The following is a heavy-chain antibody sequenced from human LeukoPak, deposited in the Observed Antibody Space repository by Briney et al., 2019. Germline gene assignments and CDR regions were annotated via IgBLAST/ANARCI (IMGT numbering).Heavy chain of an antibody. Sequence: PGGSLRLSCAASGFRFDDYGMSWVRQRPGKGLEWVSGINRSSGDTGYADSVKGRFTISRDNAKNSLYLQMNSLRAEDTAVYYCAELGITMIGGVWGKGTTVTISS. V-gene: IGHV3-20*04. CDR1: GFRFDDYG. CDR3: AELGITMIGGV. D-gene: IGHD3-10*02. CDR2: INRSSGDT. J-gene: IGHJ6*04.